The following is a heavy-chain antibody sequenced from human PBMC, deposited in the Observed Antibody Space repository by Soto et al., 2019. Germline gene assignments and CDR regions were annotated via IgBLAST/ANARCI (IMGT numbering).Heavy chain of an antibody. J-gene: IGHJ4*02. V-gene: IGHV3-11*01. Sequence: VGSLRLSCAASGFTFSDYYMSWIRQAPGKGLEWLSYINSGGSAIYYADSVKGRFTISRDNAKNSLYLQMNSLRAEDTAVYYCARRRDYFDYWGQGTLVTAPQ. CDR2: INSGGSAI. CDR3: ARRRDYFDY. CDR1: GFTFSDYY.